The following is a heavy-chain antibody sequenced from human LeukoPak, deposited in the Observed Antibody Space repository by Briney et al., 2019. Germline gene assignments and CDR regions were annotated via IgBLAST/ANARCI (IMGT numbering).Heavy chain of an antibody. CDR1: GFTFSSYE. CDR2: ISSSGSTI. V-gene: IGHV3-48*03. D-gene: IGHD5-24*01. Sequence: GGSLRLSCAASGFTFSSYEMNWVRQAPGKGLEWVSYISSSGSTIYYADSVKGRFTISRDNAKNSPHLQMNSLRAEDTAVYYCARDCRDGYNKRPNDAFDIWGQGTMVTVSS. J-gene: IGHJ3*02. CDR3: ARDCRDGYNKRPNDAFDI.